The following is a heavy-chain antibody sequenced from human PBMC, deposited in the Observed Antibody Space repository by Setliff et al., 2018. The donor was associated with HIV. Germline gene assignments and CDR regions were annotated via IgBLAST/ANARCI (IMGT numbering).Heavy chain of an antibody. Sequence: SETLSLTCGVSGYSLTSGYYWSWIRQPPGKGLEWIGYISQSGSTYYNPSLKSRVTISVDRSKNQFSLKLTSVTAADMGVYYCARGRKKTLAVSGTRYFDFWGQGTLVTVSS. CDR1: GYSLTSGYY. J-gene: IGHJ4*02. CDR3: ARGRKKTLAVSGTRYFDF. D-gene: IGHD6-19*01. CDR2: ISQSGST. V-gene: IGHV4-38-2*01.